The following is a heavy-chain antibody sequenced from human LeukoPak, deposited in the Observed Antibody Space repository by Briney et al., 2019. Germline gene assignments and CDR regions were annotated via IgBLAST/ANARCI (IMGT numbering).Heavy chain of an antibody. D-gene: IGHD5-24*01. Sequence: PSETLSLTCTVSGGSISTGGYYWGWIRQPPGKGLEWIGYIYYSGSTYYNPSLKSRVTISVDTSKNQFSLKLSSVTAADTAVYYCARREDGRYTIDYWGQGTLVTVSS. CDR1: GGSISTGGYY. V-gene: IGHV4-39*01. CDR2: IYYSGST. CDR3: ARREDGRYTIDY. J-gene: IGHJ4*02.